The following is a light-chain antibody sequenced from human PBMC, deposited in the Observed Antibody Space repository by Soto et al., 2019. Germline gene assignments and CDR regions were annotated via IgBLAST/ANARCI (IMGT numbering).Light chain of an antibody. J-gene: IGKJ5*01. V-gene: IGKV2-30*01. CDR3: KQGTHWPIT. Sequence: EVVMTQSPLSLPVTLGQPASIAFRCTHSLVYSDGSTYLNWFQQRPGQSPRRLIYKVSDRDSGVPDRFSGSGSGTDFALKISRVEAEDVGVYFCKQGTHWPITFGQGTRLAIK. CDR2: KVS. CDR1: HSLVYSDGSTY.